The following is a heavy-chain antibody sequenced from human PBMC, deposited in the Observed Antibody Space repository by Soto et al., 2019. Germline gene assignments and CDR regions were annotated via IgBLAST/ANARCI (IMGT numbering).Heavy chain of an antibody. D-gene: IGHD1-26*01. J-gene: IGHJ3*02. Sequence: GGSLRLSCAASGFTFSSYGMHWVRQAPGKGLEWVAVISYDGSNKYYADSVKGRFTISRDNSKNTLYLQMNSLRAEDTAVYYCAKGYSGSSDAFDIWGQGTMVTVSS. V-gene: IGHV3-30*18. CDR3: AKGYSGSSDAFDI. CDR2: ISYDGSNK. CDR1: GFTFSSYG.